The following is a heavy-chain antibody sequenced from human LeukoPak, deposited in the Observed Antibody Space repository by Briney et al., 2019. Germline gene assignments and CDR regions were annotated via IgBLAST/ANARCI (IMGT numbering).Heavy chain of an antibody. Sequence: PSETLSLTCTVSGGSISSSSYYWGWIRQPPGKGLEWIGSIYYSGSTYYNPSLKSRVTISVDTSKNQFSLKLSSVTAADTAVCYCARSKSSSSDYYYYYMDVWGKGTTVTVSS. CDR3: ARSKSSSSDYYYYYMDV. J-gene: IGHJ6*03. V-gene: IGHV4-39*01. D-gene: IGHD6-6*01. CDR2: IYYSGST. CDR1: GGSISSSSYY.